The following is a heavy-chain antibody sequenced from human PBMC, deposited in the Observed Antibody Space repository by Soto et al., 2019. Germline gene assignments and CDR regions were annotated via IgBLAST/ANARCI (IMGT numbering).Heavy chain of an antibody. J-gene: IGHJ4*02. Sequence: ASVKVSCKASGYTFTNYDVTWVRQAPGQGLEWMGGITPNSGNTGYAQKFQGRVSMTRNTSISTAYMELSSLRSDDTAVYYCARGHCSGGSCYLDYWGQGTLVTVSS. CDR2: ITPNSGNT. D-gene: IGHD2-15*01. CDR1: GYTFTNYD. CDR3: ARGHCSGGSCYLDY. V-gene: IGHV1-8*01.